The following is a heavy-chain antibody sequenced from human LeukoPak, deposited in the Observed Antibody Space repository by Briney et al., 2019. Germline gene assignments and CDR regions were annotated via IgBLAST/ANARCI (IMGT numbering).Heavy chain of an antibody. V-gene: IGHV3-23*01. J-gene: IGHJ4*02. CDR3: AKGVVVAPDVTPFDY. CDR1: GFTFSSYG. Sequence: GGSLRRSCAASGFTFSSYGMSWVRQAPGKGLEWVSAISGSGGSTYYADSVKGRFTISRDNSKNTLYLQMNSLRAEDTAVYYCAKGVVVAPDVTPFDYWGQGTLVTVSS. D-gene: IGHD2-2*01. CDR2: ISGSGGST.